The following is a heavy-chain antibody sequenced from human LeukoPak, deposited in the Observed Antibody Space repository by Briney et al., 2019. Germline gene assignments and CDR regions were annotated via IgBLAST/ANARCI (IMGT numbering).Heavy chain of an antibody. Sequence: SVKVSCKASGGTFSSYAISWVRQAPGQGLEWMGGIIPIFGTANYAQKFQGRVTITTDESTSTAYMELSSLRPEDTAVYYCARGQYQLPHYYYYYMDVWGQGTLVTVSS. D-gene: IGHD2-2*01. V-gene: IGHV1-69*05. CDR2: IIPIFGTA. CDR3: ARGQYQLPHYYYYYMDV. CDR1: GGTFSSYA. J-gene: IGHJ6*03.